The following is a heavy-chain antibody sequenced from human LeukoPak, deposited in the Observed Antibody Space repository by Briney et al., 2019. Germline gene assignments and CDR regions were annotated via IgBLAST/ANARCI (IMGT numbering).Heavy chain of an antibody. V-gene: IGHV4-34*01. Sequence: SATLSLTCAVYGGSFSGYYWSWIRQPPGKGLEWIGEINHSGSTNYDPSLKSRVTISVDTSKNQFSLKLSSVTAADTAVYYCARATVAATLRSFDYWGQGTLVTVSS. CDR1: GGSFSGYY. CDR3: ARATVAATLRSFDY. D-gene: IGHD2-15*01. CDR2: INHSGST. J-gene: IGHJ4*02.